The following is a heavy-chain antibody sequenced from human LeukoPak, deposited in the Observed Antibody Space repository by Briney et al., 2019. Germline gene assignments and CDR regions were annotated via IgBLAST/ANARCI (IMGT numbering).Heavy chain of an antibody. J-gene: IGHJ5*02. D-gene: IGHD6-6*01. CDR2: IYSGGGT. Sequence: GGSLRLSCAASGLTVSSDYMSWVPQAPRKGLEWVSVIYSGGGTYYADSVRGRFTISRDNSKNTLYLQLNSLRAEDTAVYYCARYPYSTSSWSDPWGQGTLVTVSS. CDR3: ARYPYSTSSWSDP. V-gene: IGHV3-66*01. CDR1: GLTVSSDY.